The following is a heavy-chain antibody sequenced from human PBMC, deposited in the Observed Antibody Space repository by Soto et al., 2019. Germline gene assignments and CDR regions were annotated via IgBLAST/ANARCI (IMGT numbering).Heavy chain of an antibody. D-gene: IGHD1-1*01. CDR2: IDDSGST. J-gene: IGHJ6*02. CDR3: ARQGRNTRIVLIKHYATDF. Sequence: ETLSRHCTVSNGTIISRSHYWAWIRQPPGTGLEWIGVIDDSGSTHYSESLKSRVTISVDTSKNQFSLKVSSVTATDTAVYYCARQGRNTRIVLIKHYATDFWGQGTAVTVSS. CDR1: NGTIISRSHY. V-gene: IGHV4-39*01.